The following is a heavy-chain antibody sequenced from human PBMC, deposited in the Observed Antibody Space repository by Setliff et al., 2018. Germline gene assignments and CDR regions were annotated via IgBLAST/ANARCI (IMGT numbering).Heavy chain of an antibody. J-gene: IGHJ4*02. CDR1: GGTFSDYY. V-gene: IGHV4-34*01. Sequence: PSETLSLTCAAYGGTFSDYYWGWIRQPPGKGLEWIGSMYFSGSTYYNPSLKSRVTISIDKSKNQFSLKMTSVTAADTAVYYCARAPRYFDSTGSYFDGWGQGTLVTVSS. CDR3: ARAPRYFDSTGSYFDG. D-gene: IGHD3-22*01. CDR2: MYFSGST.